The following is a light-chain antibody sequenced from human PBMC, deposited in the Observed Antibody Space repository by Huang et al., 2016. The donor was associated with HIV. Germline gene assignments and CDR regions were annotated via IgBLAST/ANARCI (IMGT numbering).Light chain of an antibody. CDR2: GAS. CDR3: HQYNDWPPWT. Sequence: EIVMTQSPATLSVSPGERAILLCRASQNIDTNVAWYQQQPGQAPRLLIFGASPRATGISARCTGGGSETEFTLTINSVQSEDVAMYYCHQYNDWPPWTFGQGTRVEI. J-gene: IGKJ1*01. V-gene: IGKV3-15*01. CDR1: QNIDTN.